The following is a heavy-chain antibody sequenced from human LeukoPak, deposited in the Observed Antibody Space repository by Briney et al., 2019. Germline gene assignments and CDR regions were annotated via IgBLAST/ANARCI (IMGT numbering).Heavy chain of an antibody. CDR1: GYTVTSYY. V-gene: IGHV1-46*01. Sequence: ASVKVSCKASGYTVTSYYMHWVRQAPGQGLEWMGIINPSGGSTSYAQKFQGRVTMTRDTSTSTVYMELSSLRSEDAAVYYCARLGVVGATGVDYWGQGTLVTVSS. J-gene: IGHJ4*02. CDR2: INPSGGST. D-gene: IGHD1-26*01. CDR3: ARLGVVGATGVDY.